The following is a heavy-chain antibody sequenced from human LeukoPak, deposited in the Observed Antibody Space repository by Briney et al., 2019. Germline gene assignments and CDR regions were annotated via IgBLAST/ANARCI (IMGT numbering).Heavy chain of an antibody. CDR3: ARQRGDASDI. Sequence: PGGSLRLSCAASGFTFSSYGMHWVRQAPGKGLEWVAVISYDGTNKYYADSVKGRFAISRDNSKNTLYLQMNSLRTEDTAMYYCARQRGDASDIWGRGTMVTVSS. CDR2: ISYDGTNK. J-gene: IGHJ3*02. V-gene: IGHV3-30*19. D-gene: IGHD3-10*01. CDR1: GFTFSSYG.